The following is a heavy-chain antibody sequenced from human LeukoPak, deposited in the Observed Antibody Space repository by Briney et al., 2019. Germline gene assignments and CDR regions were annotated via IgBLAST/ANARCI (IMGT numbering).Heavy chain of an antibody. D-gene: IGHD3-10*01. CDR3: PWSYYNRPDQ. Sequence: PGGSLRLSCAGSGLSVSYNYMTWVRQAPGKGLEWVSVIYSAGSTYYADSAKGRFTISGDSSKNTAYLQLTSLRVGDTAVYYCPWSYYNRPDQWGQGTLVIVSS. CDR1: GLSVSYNY. J-gene: IGHJ5*02. V-gene: IGHV3-66*01. CDR2: IYSAGST.